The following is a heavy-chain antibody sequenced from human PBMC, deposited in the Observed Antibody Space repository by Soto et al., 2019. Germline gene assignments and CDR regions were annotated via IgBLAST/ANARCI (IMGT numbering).Heavy chain of an antibody. V-gene: IGHV4-39*07. CDR2: IYYDGST. CDR3: ASPSQALGGCYWVGSYYFDY. D-gene: IGHD1-26*01. Sequence: SETLSLTCTVSGASISSNTYYWAWIRRPPGKGLECIGSIYYDGSTYYNPSLKSRLTISVDTSKNQFSLKLSSVTAEDTAVYYCASPSQALGGCYWVGSYYFDYWAQGTLVTVSS. CDR1: GASISSNTYY. J-gene: IGHJ4*02.